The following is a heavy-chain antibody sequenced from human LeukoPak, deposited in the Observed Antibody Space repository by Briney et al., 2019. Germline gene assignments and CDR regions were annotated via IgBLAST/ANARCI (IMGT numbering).Heavy chain of an antibody. V-gene: IGHV1-2*02. Sequence: APVKVSCKASGYTFTGYYMHWVRQAPGQGLEWMGWINPNSGGTNYAQKFQGRVTMTRDTSINTAYMELRRLRSDDTAVYYCARGPARIVIVVVPAASHWSQGTLVTVSA. J-gene: IGHJ4*02. CDR1: GYTFTGYY. D-gene: IGHD2-2*01. CDR3: ARGPARIVIVVVPAASH. CDR2: INPNSGGT.